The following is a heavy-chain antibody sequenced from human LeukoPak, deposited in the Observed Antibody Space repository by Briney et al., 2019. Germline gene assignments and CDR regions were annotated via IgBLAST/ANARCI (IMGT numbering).Heavy chain of an antibody. CDR2: ISGSGSTI. CDR3: ARVRSGYSHENYFDY. Sequence: GGSLRLSCAASGFTFSNYEMNWVRQAPGKGLEWVSYISGSGSTIYYADSVKGRFTISRYNAKDSLYLQMNSLRAEGTAVYYCARVRSGYSHENYFDYWGQGTLVTVSS. V-gene: IGHV3-48*03. D-gene: IGHD5-18*01. CDR1: GFTFSNYE. J-gene: IGHJ4*02.